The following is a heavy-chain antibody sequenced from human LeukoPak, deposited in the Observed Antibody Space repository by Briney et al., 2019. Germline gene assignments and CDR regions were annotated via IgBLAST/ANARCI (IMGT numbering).Heavy chain of an antibody. CDR2: IYNGVNT. D-gene: IGHD1-26*01. CDR3: ARSRAFNSGAFDP. J-gene: IGHJ5*02. CDR1: GGSITYYY. Sequence: NSSETLSLTCAVSGGSITYYYWNWIRQPPGKGVEWIAHIYNGVNTNYNPSLKSRVTISVDTSKNQFSLRLNSVTAADTAVYYCARSRAFNSGAFDPWGQGSLVTVSS. V-gene: IGHV4-59*01.